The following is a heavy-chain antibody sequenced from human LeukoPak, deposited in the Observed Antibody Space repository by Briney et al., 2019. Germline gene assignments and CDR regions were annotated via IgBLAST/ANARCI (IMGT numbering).Heavy chain of an antibody. D-gene: IGHD3-16*02. CDR1: GFGFKDVA. J-gene: IGHJ4*02. CDR3: VKDIQLSY. Sequence: AGGSLRLSCAASGFGFKDVAMTWVRQAPGKALEWVSLISFSGANTYYADSVKGRFTISRDNSKSTVSLQMNSLRAEDTAMCYCVKDIQLSYWGQGTLVTVSS. V-gene: IGHV3-23*01. CDR2: ISFSGANT.